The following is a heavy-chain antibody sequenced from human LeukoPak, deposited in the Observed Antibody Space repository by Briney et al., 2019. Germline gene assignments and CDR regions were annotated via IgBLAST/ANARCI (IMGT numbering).Heavy chain of an antibody. CDR3: ARGAYGDYFFDY. V-gene: IGHV4-59*01. D-gene: IGHD4-17*01. Sequence: PSETLSLTCTVSGGSISSYYWSWIRQPPGKALEWIGYIYYSGSTKYNPSLKSRVTILVDTSKSQFSLKLSSVTAADTAVYYCARGAYGDYFFDYWGQGTLVTVSS. CDR1: GGSISSYY. J-gene: IGHJ4*02. CDR2: IYYSGST.